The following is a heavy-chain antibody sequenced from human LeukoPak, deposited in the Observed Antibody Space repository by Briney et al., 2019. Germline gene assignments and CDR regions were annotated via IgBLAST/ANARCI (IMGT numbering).Heavy chain of an antibody. J-gene: IGHJ5*02. CDR2: INSDGIST. V-gene: IGHV3-74*01. CDR3: ARDLDGSGNYHWFDP. CDR1: GFTFSSYW. Sequence: PGGSLRLSCVASGFTFSSYWMHWIRQAPGQGLVWVSRINSDGISTSYADSVRGRFTISRDNAENTLDLQMNSLRAEDTAVYYCARDLDGSGNYHWFDPWGQGTLVTVSS. D-gene: IGHD3-10*01.